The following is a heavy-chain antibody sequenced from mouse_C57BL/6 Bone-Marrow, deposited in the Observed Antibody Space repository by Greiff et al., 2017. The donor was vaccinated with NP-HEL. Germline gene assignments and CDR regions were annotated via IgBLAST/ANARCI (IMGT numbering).Heavy chain of an antibody. CDR3: TTDYGPYYFDY. CDR2: IDPENGDT. J-gene: IGHJ2*01. V-gene: IGHV14-4*01. CDR1: GFNIKDDY. Sequence: EVQLVESGAELVRPGASVKLSCTASGFNIKDDYMHWVKQRPEQGLEWIGWIDPENGDTEYASKFQGKATITADTSSNTAYLQLSSLTSEDTAVYYCTTDYGPYYFDYWGQGTTLTVSS. D-gene: IGHD1-1*01.